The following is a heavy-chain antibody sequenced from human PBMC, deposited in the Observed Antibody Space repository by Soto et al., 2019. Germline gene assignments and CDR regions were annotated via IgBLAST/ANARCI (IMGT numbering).Heavy chain of an antibody. Sequence: ASVKVSCKASGYTFTSYDINWVRQATGQGLEWMGGIIPIFGTANYAQKFQGRVTITADESTSTAYMELSSLRSEDTAVYYCASRYCTNGVCYSLFDYWGQGTLVTVSS. CDR1: GYTFTSYD. CDR3: ASRYCTNGVCYSLFDY. J-gene: IGHJ4*02. CDR2: IIPIFGTA. V-gene: IGHV1-69*13. D-gene: IGHD2-8*01.